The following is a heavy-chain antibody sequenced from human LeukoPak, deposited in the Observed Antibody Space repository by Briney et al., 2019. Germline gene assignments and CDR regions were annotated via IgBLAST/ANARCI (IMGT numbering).Heavy chain of an antibody. V-gene: IGHV4-34*01. D-gene: IGHD1-26*01. Sequence: SPSETLSLTCAVYGGSFSGYYWSWIRQPPGKGLEWIGEINHSGSTNYNPSLKSRVTISVDTSKNQFSLKLSSVTAADTAVYYCARDGSGSYSSGESDYWGQGTLVTVSS. J-gene: IGHJ4*02. CDR3: ARDGSGSYSSGESDY. CDR1: GGSFSGYY. CDR2: INHSGST.